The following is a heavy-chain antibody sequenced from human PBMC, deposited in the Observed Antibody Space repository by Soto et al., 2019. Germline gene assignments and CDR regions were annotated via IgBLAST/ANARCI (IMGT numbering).Heavy chain of an antibody. V-gene: IGHV4-31*03. Sequence: SETLSLTCTVSGGSIRSGGCYWSWIRQHPGKGLEWIGYIYYSGSTYYNPSLKSRVTISVDTSKNQFSLKLSSVTAADTAVYYCTRGTIFEYPFFDYWGQGTLVTVSS. CDR2: IYYSGST. CDR3: TRGTIFEYPFFDY. D-gene: IGHD3-3*01. CDR1: GGSIRSGGCY. J-gene: IGHJ4*02.